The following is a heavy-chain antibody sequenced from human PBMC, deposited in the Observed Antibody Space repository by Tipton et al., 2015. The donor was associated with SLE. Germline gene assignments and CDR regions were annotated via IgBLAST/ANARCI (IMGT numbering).Heavy chain of an antibody. D-gene: IGHD6-13*01. J-gene: IGHJ4*02. CDR2: IYYSGST. CDR1: GGSISSSSYY. Sequence: LRLSCTVSGGSISSSSYYWGWIRQPPGKGLEWIGSIYYSGSTYYNPSLKSRVTISVDTSKNQFPLKLSSVTAADTAVYYCARERLYSSSWFSDWGQGTLVTVSS. CDR3: ARERLYSSSWFSD. V-gene: IGHV4-39*06.